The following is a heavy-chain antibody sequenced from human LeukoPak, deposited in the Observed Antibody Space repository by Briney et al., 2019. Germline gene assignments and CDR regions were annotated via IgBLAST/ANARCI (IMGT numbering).Heavy chain of an antibody. CDR3: SRDTYDSSGYYLDY. Sequence: GASVKDSCKASGYTFTSYGISWVRQAPGQGLEWMGWISAYNGNTKYSQKVQGRVTMTTDTSTSTAYMELRSLRSDDTAVYYCSRDTYDSSGYYLDYWGQGTLVTVSS. CDR2: ISAYNGNT. D-gene: IGHD3-22*01. J-gene: IGHJ4*02. V-gene: IGHV1-18*01. CDR1: GYTFTSYG.